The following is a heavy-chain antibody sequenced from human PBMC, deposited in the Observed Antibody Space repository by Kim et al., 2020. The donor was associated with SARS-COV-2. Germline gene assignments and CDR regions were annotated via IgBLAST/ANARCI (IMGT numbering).Heavy chain of an antibody. Sequence: GGSLRLSCAASGFTFSDYYMSWIRQAPGKGLEWVSYISSSGSTVYYADSVKGRFTISRDNANNSLYLQMNSLRAEDTAVYYCAGDGGEGFGELLERPDSYGMDGWGQGTTFTVSS. CDR2: ISSSGSTV. V-gene: IGHV3-11*01. CDR1: GFTFSDYY. J-gene: IGHJ6*02. CDR3: AGDGGEGFGELLERPDSYGMDG. D-gene: IGHD3-10*01.